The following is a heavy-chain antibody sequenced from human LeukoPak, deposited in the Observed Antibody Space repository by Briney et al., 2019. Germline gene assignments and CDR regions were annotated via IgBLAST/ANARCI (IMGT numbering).Heavy chain of an antibody. CDR1: RFIFRNYA. V-gene: IGHV3-23*01. CDR3: AKDYSVSDWCFDL. D-gene: IGHD5/OR15-5a*01. J-gene: IGHJ2*01. CDR2: ISGAGDKT. Sequence: SGGSLRLSCTAPRFIFRNYAMSWVRQALGKGLEWVSTISGAGDKTNYTDSVTGRFTISRDNSKNTLYVQMNSMRAEDTAVYYCAKDYSVSDWCFDLWGRGTLVTVSS.